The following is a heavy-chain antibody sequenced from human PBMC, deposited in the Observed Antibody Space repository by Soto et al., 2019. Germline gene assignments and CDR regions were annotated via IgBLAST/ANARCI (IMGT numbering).Heavy chain of an antibody. CDR2: ISSSSSTI. V-gene: IGHV3-48*01. D-gene: IGHD6-19*01. J-gene: IGHJ4*02. CDR1: GFTFSSYS. CDR3: ARPRSGGWYDCAGY. Sequence: GGSLRLSCAASGFTFSSYSMNWVRQAPGKGLEWVSYISSSSSTIYYADSVKGRFTISRDNAKNSLYLQMNSLRAEDTAVYYCARPRSGGWYDCAGYWGQGTLVTVSS.